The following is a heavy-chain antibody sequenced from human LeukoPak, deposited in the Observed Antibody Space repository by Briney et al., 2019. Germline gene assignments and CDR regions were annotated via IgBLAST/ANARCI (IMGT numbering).Heavy chain of an antibody. D-gene: IGHD3-22*01. CDR2: ISSSSSTI. Sequence: GSLRLSCAASGFTFSSYGMHWVRQAPGKGLEWVSYISSSSSTIYYADSVKGRFTISRDNAKNSLYLQMNSLRAEDTAVYYCARDRLWLLPKDAFDIWGQGTMVTVSS. CDR1: GFTFSSYG. V-gene: IGHV3-48*01. J-gene: IGHJ3*02. CDR3: ARDRLWLLPKDAFDI.